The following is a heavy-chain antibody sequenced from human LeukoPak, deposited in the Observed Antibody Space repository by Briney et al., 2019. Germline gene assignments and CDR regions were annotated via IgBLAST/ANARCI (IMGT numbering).Heavy chain of an antibody. V-gene: IGHV4-39*01. CDR2: VYYSGST. CDR3: AGTGIAVAGIFDY. J-gene: IGHJ4*02. CDR1: GGSISSYY. Sequence: KSSETLSLTCTVSGGSISSYYWGWIRQPPGKGLEWIGSVYYSGSTYYNPSLKSRVTISVDSSKNQISLKLSSVTAADTAVYYCAGTGIAVAGIFDYWGQGTLVTVSS. D-gene: IGHD6-19*01.